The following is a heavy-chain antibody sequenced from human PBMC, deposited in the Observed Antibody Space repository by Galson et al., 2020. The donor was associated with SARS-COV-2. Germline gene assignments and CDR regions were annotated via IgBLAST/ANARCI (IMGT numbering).Heavy chain of an antibody. V-gene: IGHV4-38-2*01. CDR1: GYSISSGYY. CDR3: ARVPDMITFGGVIADWYFDL. CDR2: IYHSGST. Sequence: SQTLSLTCAVSGYSISSGYYWGWIRQPPGKGLEWIGSIYHSGSTYYNPSLKSRVTISVDTSKNQFSLKLSSVTAADTAVYYCARVPDMITFGGVIADWYFDLWGRGTLVTVSS. J-gene: IGHJ2*01. D-gene: IGHD3-16*01.